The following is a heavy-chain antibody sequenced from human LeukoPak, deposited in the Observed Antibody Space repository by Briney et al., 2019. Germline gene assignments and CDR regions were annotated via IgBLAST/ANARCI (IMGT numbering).Heavy chain of an antibody. J-gene: IGHJ4*02. V-gene: IGHV3-21*01. Sequence: GGSLRLSCAASGLTFSSNSMNWVRQAPGNGLYWVSSISSSSSYIYYADSVKGRFTISRDNAKNSLYLQMNSLRAEDTAVYYCARDRIVGATAPYYFDYWGQGTLVTVSP. CDR3: ARDRIVGATAPYYFDY. CDR1: GLTFSSNS. D-gene: IGHD1-26*01. CDR2: ISSSSSYI.